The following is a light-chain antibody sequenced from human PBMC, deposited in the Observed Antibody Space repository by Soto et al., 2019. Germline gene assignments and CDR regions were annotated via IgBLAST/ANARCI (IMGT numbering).Light chain of an antibody. J-gene: IGLJ1*01. CDR2: ANT. CDR1: SSSIGAGYD. CDR3: QSYDSSLSGYV. Sequence: QSALTQPPSVSGAPGQRGTISCTGGSSSIGAGYDVHWYQQLPGTAPKLLIYANTNRPSGVPGRFSGSKSGTPASLAITGLQAEDEADYYCQSYDSSLSGYVFGTGTQLTVL. V-gene: IGLV1-40*01.